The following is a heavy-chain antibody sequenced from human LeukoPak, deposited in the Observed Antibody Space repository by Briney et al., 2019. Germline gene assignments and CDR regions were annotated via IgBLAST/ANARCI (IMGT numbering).Heavy chain of an antibody. Sequence: GGSLRLSCAASGFTFSSSAMSWVRQAPGEGLEWVSLISGSGGNTYYADSVRGRFTISRDNSKNTLYLQMNSLRAEDTAVYYCAKVRSGYYYDYWGQGTLVTVSS. CDR3: AKVRSGYYYDY. CDR2: ISGSGGNT. D-gene: IGHD3-22*01. V-gene: IGHV3-23*01. CDR1: GFTFSSSA. J-gene: IGHJ4*02.